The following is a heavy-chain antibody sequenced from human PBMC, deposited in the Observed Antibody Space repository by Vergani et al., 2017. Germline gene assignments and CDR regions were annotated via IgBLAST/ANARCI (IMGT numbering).Heavy chain of an antibody. CDR3: TRSLLYCISAGWFPLQFDS. CDR2: INANGAAT. J-gene: IGHJ4*02. CDR1: GFKFDDYG. D-gene: IGHD2-2*01. Sequence: EVQLVESGGGRVRSGGSLRLSCEVSGFKFDDYGVSWVRQAPGKGLEWVSAINANGAATGYADSVKGRFTISRDNDVNSLYLQMNSLRVEDTAFYYCTRSLLYCISAGWFPLQFDSWGQGALVTVSS. V-gene: IGHV3-20*04.